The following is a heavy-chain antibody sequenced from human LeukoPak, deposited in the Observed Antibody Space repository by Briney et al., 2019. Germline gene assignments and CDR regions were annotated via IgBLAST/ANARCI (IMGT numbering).Heavy chain of an antibody. D-gene: IGHD3-22*01. V-gene: IGHV3-23*01. CDR3: TTEIYYDSSGYRDY. CDR2: ITGRGENI. J-gene: IGHJ4*02. Sequence: PGGSLRLSCTASGFTFSSYGMNWVRQAPGKGLEWVSGITGRGENIYYAGSVKGRFTISRDDSKNTLYLQMNSLKTEDTAVYYCTTEIYYDSSGYRDYRGQGTLVTVSS. CDR1: GFTFSSYG.